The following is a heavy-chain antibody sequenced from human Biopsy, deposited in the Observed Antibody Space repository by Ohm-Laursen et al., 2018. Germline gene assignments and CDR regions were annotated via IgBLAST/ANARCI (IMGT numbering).Heavy chain of an antibody. CDR2: IRPLNGDT. V-gene: IGHV1-18*01. CDR1: GYNFISYS. D-gene: IGHD3-16*02. CDR3: ARGEVTFGELIVSLDS. J-gene: IGHJ4*02. Sequence: SSVKVSCKPSGYNFISYSINWVRQAPGQGLEWMGWIRPLNGDTKYGQKFQDRVTMTTDTSTSTVYMELTSLRSDDTAVYYCARGEVTFGELIVSLDSWGQGTLVTVSS.